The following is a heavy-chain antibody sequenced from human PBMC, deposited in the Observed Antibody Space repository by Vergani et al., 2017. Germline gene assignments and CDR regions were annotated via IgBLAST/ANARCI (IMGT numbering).Heavy chain of an antibody. J-gene: IGHJ2*01. D-gene: IGHD4-23*01. CDR2: INYSGST. V-gene: IGHV4-31*03. CDR1: GGSISSGGYY. Sequence: QVQLQESGPGLVKPSQTLSLTCTVSGGSISSGGYYWSWIRQHPGKGLEWIWYINYSGSTYYNPSLKSRVTISVDTSKNQFYLKLSSLTAAETAVYYCARRYDDYGGNLSGREVEDDWYFDLWGRGTLVTVSS. CDR3: ARRYDDYGGNLSGREVEDDWYFDL.